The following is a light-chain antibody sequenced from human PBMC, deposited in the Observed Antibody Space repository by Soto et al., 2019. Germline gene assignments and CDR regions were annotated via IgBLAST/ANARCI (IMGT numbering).Light chain of an antibody. CDR2: DAS. CDR1: EGISSA. Sequence: AIQLTQSPSSLSASVGDRVTITCRASEGISSALAWYQQKPGKAPKLLIYDASSLESGVPSRFSGSGSGTDFTLTISSLQPEDFATYYCQQFNSYPITFGQGTRLEIK. CDR3: QQFNSYPIT. J-gene: IGKJ5*01. V-gene: IGKV1-13*02.